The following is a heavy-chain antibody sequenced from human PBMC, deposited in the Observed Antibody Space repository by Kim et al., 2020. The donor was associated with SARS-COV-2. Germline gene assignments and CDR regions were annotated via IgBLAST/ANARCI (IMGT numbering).Heavy chain of an antibody. CDR2: ISYDGSNK. V-gene: IGHV3-30*04. Sequence: GGSLRLSCAASGFTFSSYAMHWVRQAPGKGLEWVAVISYDGSNKYYADSVKGRFTISRDNSKNTLYLQMNSLRAEDTAVYYSLQLERHADYWGQGTLVTVSS. J-gene: IGHJ4*02. D-gene: IGHD1-1*01. CDR3: LQLERHADY. CDR1: GFTFSSYA.